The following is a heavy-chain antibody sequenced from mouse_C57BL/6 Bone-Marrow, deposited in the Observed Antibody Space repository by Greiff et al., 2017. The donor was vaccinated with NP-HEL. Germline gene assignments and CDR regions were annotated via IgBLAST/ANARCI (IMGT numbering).Heavy chain of an antibody. D-gene: IGHD1-1*01. CDR3: ARVEGLYYYGSSYGVAY. CDR2: INPNNGGT. Sequence: VQLQQSGPELVKPGASVKISCKASGYTFTDYYMNWVKQSHGKSLEWIGDINPNNGGTSYNQKFKGKATLTVDKSSSTAYMELRSLTSEDSAVYYCARVEGLYYYGSSYGVAYWGQGTLVTVSA. CDR1: GYTFTDYY. V-gene: IGHV1-26*01. J-gene: IGHJ3*01.